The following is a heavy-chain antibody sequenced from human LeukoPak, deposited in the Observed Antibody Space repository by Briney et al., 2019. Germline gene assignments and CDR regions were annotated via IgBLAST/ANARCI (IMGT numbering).Heavy chain of an antibody. CDR2: IRYDGSNK. V-gene: IGHV3-30*02. CDR3: AKDNLYGLWPLDY. J-gene: IGHJ4*02. Sequence: GGSLRLSCAASGFTFSSYGMHWVRQVPGKGLEWVAFIRYDGSNKYYADSVKGRFTISRDNSKNTLYLQMNSLRAEDTAVYYCAKDNLYGLWPLDYWGQGTLVTVSS. CDR1: GFTFSSYG. D-gene: IGHD5-18*01.